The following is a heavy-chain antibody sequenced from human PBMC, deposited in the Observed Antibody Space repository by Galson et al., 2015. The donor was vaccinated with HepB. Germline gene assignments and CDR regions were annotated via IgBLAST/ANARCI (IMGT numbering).Heavy chain of an antibody. D-gene: IGHD3-22*01. J-gene: IGHJ4*02. CDR3: AKAVETFYYDDSAPGRPIDY. CDR2: IRYDGGKK. CDR1: GFTFSDYG. Sequence: LRLSCAASGFTFSDYGMHWVRQAPGKGLEWVASIRYDGGKKNYADSVRGRFTISRDNSKNTLSLQMSSLTVEDTGVFYCAKAVETFYYDDSAPGRPIDYWGQGTLVTVSS. V-gene: IGHV3-30*02.